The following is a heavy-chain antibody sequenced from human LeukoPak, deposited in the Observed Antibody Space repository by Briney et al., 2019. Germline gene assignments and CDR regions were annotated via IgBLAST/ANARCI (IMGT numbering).Heavy chain of an antibody. CDR3: AKADRVASAATLDY. J-gene: IGHJ4*02. CDR1: GFTFGDYA. D-gene: IGHD2-15*01. V-gene: IGHV3-23*01. Sequence: GGSLRLSCTASGFTFGDYAMSWFRQAPGKGLEWVSTISHSGGRTYYADSLEGRFAISRDNSKNTLFLQMNSLRAEDTAVYYCAKADRVASAATLDYWGQGTLVTVSS. CDR2: ISHSGGRT.